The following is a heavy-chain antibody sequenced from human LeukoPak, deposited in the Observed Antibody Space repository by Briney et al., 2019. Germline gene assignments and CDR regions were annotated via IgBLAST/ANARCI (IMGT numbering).Heavy chain of an antibody. V-gene: IGHV4-34*01. CDR3: ARVRITMVRAPFDY. D-gene: IGHD3-10*01. CDR2: INHSGSP. Sequence: SETLSLTCAVYGGSFSGYYWSWIRQPPGKGLEWIGEINHSGSPNYNPSLKSRVTISVDTSKNQFSLKLSSVTAADTAVYYCARVRITMVRAPFDYWGQGTLVTVSS. CDR1: GGSFSGYY. J-gene: IGHJ4*02.